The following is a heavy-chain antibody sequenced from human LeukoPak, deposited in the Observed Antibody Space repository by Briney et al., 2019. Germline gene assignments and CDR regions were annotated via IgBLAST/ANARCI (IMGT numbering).Heavy chain of an antibody. V-gene: IGHV4-61*02. Sequence: SETLSLTCTVSGGSISSGSYYWSWIRQPAGKGLEWIGRIYTSGSTNYNPSLKSRVTISVDTSKNQFSLKLRSVTAADTAVYYCARLSWGLGGFDMWGQGTMVFASS. D-gene: IGHD1-26*01. CDR1: GGSISSGSYY. CDR2: IYTSGST. CDR3: ARLSWGLGGFDM. J-gene: IGHJ3*02.